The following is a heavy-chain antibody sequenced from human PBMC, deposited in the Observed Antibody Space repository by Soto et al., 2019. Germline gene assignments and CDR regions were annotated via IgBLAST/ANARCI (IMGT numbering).Heavy chain of an antibody. D-gene: IGHD3-22*01. J-gene: IGHJ3*02. CDR2: FDPEDGET. CDR3: ATDRGISYYYDSPHAFEI. Sequence: GSVKVSFKISGYPITELSIHLVRQAPGKGLEWIGGFDPEDGETIYAQKFQGRVTLTEYTSTDTAYMELSSLRSEDTAVYYCATDRGISYYYDSPHAFEIWGQGTMVTVSS. CDR1: GYPITELS. V-gene: IGHV1-24*01.